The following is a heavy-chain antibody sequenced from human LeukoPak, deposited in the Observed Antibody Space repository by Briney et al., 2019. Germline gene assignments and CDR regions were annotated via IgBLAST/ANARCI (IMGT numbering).Heavy chain of an antibody. CDR3: ARGSCPPY. V-gene: IGHV3-11*04. CDR2: LSSGRSTI. Sequence: GGSLRLSCAASGFTFNDYYMSWSRRAPGKGLEWVSYLSSGRSTIYHAASVKGPFTISRDNAKNSLYLQMTSLRAEDTAVYYCARGSCPPYWGQGTLVTVSS. CDR1: GFTFNDYY. D-gene: IGHD3-10*01. J-gene: IGHJ4*02.